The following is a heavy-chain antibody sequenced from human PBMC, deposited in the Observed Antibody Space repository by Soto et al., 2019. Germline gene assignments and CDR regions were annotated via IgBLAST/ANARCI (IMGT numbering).Heavy chain of an antibody. CDR1: GGSISSYY. D-gene: IGHD6-13*01. V-gene: IGHV4-59*01. CDR2: IYYSGST. CDR3: ARQLQQLPRDYYYYGMDV. Sequence: QVQLQESGPGLVKPSETLSLTCTVSGGSISSYYWSWIRQPPGKGLEWIGYIYYSGSTNYNPSLKSRVTISVDTSKNQFSLKLSSVTAADTAVYYCARQLQQLPRDYYYYGMDVWGQGTTVTVSS. J-gene: IGHJ6*02.